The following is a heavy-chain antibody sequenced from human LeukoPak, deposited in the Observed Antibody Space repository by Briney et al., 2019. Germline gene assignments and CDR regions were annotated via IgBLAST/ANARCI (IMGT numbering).Heavy chain of an antibody. D-gene: IGHD3-22*01. J-gene: IGHJ4*02. CDR1: GYTFTSYG. CDR2: ISAYNGNT. V-gene: IGHV1-18*01. Sequence: ASVKVSCKASGYTFTSYGLSWVRQAPGQGLEWMGWISAYNGNTNYAQKLQGRVTMTADTSTSTAYMELRSLRSDDTAVYYCAIGPGYYDSSAAFDYWGQGTLVTVSS. CDR3: AIGPGYYDSSAAFDY.